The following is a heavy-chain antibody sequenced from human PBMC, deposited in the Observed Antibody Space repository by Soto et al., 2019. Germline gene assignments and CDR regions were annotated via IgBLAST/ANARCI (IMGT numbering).Heavy chain of an antibody. CDR2: INPNSGGT. D-gene: IGHD2-21*01. V-gene: IGHV1-2*02. CDR3: ARYSSFSDY. CDR1: GYTFTGYY. Sequence: ASVKVSCKASGYTFTGYYMHWVRQAPGQGLEWMGWINPNSGGTNYAQKFQGRVTITADESTSTAYMELSSLRSEDTAVYYCARYSSFSDYWGQGTLVTVSS. J-gene: IGHJ4*02.